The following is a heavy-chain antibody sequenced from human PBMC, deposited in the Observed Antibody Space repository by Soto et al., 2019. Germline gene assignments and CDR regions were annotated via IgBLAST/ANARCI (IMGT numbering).Heavy chain of an antibody. CDR1: GYTFTSYG. CDR3: ARDREGIVGAHYFDY. CDR2: ISAYNGNT. V-gene: IGHV1-18*01. J-gene: IGHJ4*02. Sequence: ASVKVSCKASGYTFTSYGISWVRQAPGQGVEWMGWISAYNGNTNYAQKLQGRVTMTTDTSTSTAYMELRSLRSDDTAVYYCARDREGIVGAHYFDYWGQGTLVTVSS. D-gene: IGHD1-26*01.